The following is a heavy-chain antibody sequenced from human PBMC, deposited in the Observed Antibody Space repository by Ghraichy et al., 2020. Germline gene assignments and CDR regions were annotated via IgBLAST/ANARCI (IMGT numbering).Heavy chain of an antibody. J-gene: IGHJ4*02. Sequence: GESLRLSCAASGFSFSAHAFDWVRQTPGKGLEWLSYITPGSDIIYYADSVKGRFTISRDNAKNSLYLEMDSLGAEDTAVYSCTRALGYWAFDYWGQGALVTVSS. CDR2: ITPGSDII. CDR1: GFSFSAHA. D-gene: IGHD2-8*02. CDR3: TRALGYWAFDY. V-gene: IGHV3-48*01.